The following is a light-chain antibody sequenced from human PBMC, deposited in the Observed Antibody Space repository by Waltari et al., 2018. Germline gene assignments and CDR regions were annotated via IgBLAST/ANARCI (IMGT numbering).Light chain of an antibody. V-gene: IGLV2-14*01. CDR2: EVT. CDR1: SPAIGDFNP. Sequence: QSALTQPASVSGSPGQSSTTSCTGTSPAIGDFNPVSWYQLHPGKAPKLMISEVTDRPSGVSNRFSGSKSGNTASLTISGLQGEDEADYYCCSYAGSSTWVFGGGTKVTVL. CDR3: CSYAGSSTWV. J-gene: IGLJ3*02.